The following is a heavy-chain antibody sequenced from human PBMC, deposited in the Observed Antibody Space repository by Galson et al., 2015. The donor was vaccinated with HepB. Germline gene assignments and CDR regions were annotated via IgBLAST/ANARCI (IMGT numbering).Heavy chain of an antibody. J-gene: IGHJ6*02. CDR1: GFTFNNYN. CDR2: ISSSSSAI. CDR3: AGESGTYYYSGVDV. V-gene: IGHV3-48*02. D-gene: IGHD1-26*01. Sequence: SLRLSCAASGFTFNNYNMNWVRQAPGKGLEWASYISSSSSAIYYADFVKGRFTISRDNAKNSLYLQMNSLRDEDTAVYYCAGESGTYYYSGVDVWGQGTTVTVSS.